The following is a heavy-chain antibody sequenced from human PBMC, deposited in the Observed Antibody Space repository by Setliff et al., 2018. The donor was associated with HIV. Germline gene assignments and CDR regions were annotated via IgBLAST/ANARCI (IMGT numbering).Heavy chain of an antibody. Sequence: PGGSLRLSCAASGFTFSTYAMGWVRQAPGKGLEWVSTVGAVGGPTHYAESVKGRFTISKDNSKNTLYLQMSSLRDEDTAVYYCANMQWASNAWYSFDYWGQGALVTVSS. CDR3: ANMQWASNAWYSFDY. CDR1: GFTFSTYA. V-gene: IGHV3-23*01. CDR2: VGAVGGPT. D-gene: IGHD6-19*01. J-gene: IGHJ4*02.